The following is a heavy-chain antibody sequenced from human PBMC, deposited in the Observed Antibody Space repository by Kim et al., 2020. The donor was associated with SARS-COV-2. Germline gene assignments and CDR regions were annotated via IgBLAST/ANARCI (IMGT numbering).Heavy chain of an antibody. Sequence: ANTVKGRFTISRDNSKNTLYLQMNSLRAEDTAVYYCAKDMGIAVAGTLGYWGQGTLVTVSS. D-gene: IGHD6-19*01. CDR3: AKDMGIAVAGTLGY. V-gene: IGHV3-23*01. J-gene: IGHJ4*02.